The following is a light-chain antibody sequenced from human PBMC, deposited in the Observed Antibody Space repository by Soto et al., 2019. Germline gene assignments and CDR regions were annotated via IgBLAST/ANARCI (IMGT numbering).Light chain of an antibody. CDR1: SSNIGAGFD. CDR3: QSYDNSLSGSWV. J-gene: IGLJ7*01. Sequence: QSVLTQPPSVSGAPGQRVTISCTGSSSNIGAGFDVHWYHQISGTAPKLLIYGNSNRPSGVPDRFSGSKSGTSASLANNGLQAEDEAHYYCQSYDNSLSGSWVFGGGTQLTVL. CDR2: GNS. V-gene: IGLV1-40*01.